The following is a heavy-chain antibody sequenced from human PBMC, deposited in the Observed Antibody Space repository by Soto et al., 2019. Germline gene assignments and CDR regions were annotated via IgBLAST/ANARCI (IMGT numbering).Heavy chain of an antibody. J-gene: IGHJ4*02. CDR1: GGSIISYY. D-gene: IGHD4-17*01. CDR3: ARRYGYYFDY. CDR2: IYYSGNT. V-gene: IGHV4-59*08. Sequence: LEILSLTCTVSGGSIISYYWSWIRQPPGKGLEWIGYIYYSGNTNHNPSLKSRVTISVDTSKDQLSLKLSSVTAADTAVYYCARRYGYYFDYWGQGTLVTVSS.